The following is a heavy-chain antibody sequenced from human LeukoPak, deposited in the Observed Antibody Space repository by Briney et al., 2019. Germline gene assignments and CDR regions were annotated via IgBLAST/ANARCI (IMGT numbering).Heavy chain of an antibody. CDR2: IFYSGST. CDR1: SGSISTSNYY. Sequence: SETLSLTCTVSSGSISTSNYYWGWVRQPPGKALEWIGNIFYSGSTYYSPSLKSRVTISLDTSRDQFSLKLNSVTAADTAVYYCAKSNGYGLIDIWGRGTMVTVSS. J-gene: IGHJ3*02. D-gene: IGHD3-22*01. CDR3: AKSNGYGLIDI. V-gene: IGHV4-39*07.